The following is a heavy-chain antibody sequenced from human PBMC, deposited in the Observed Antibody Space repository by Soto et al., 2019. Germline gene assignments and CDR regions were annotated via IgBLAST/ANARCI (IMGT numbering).Heavy chain of an antibody. CDR2: IDPSDSYT. CDR3: AGHGKSSVITKTYGMDV. J-gene: IGHJ6*02. V-gene: IGHV5-10-1*01. D-gene: IGHD1-1*01. CDR1: GYRFSSQW. Sequence: GESLKISCKGSGYRFSSQWISWVRQMPGKGLEWMGRIDPSDSYTSYSPSFQGHVTISTDNSISTAYLQWSSLKASDTAMYYCAGHGKSSVITKTYGMDVWGQGTTVTVS.